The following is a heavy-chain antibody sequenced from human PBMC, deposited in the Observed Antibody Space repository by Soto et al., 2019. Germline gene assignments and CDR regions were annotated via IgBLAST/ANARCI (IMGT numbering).Heavy chain of an antibody. CDR1: GGTFSSYT. J-gene: IGHJ4*02. V-gene: IGHV1-69*08. CDR2: IIPILGIA. Sequence: QVQLVQSGAEVKKPGSSVKVSCKASGGTFSSYTISWLRQAPGQVLEWMGRIIPILGIANYAQKVQGSVTMTADNSTSTAYMELSSLRSEDTAVYYCAREGTLRRAGDFDYWGQGTLVTVSS. CDR3: AREGTLRRAGDFDY. D-gene: IGHD6-19*01.